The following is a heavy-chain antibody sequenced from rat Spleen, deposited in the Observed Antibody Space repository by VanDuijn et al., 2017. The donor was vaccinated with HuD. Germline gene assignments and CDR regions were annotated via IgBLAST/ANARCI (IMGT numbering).Heavy chain of an antibody. CDR1: GYSITSSY. CDR3: ARPANYGGGYYFDY. CDR2: ISYSGTT. V-gene: IGHV3-1*01. D-gene: IGHD1-11*01. J-gene: IGHJ2*01. Sequence: EVQLQESGPGLVKPSQSLSLTCSVIGYSITSSYRWNWIRKFPGNKMEWIGHISYSGTTSYNPSLKSRISISRDTSKNQFFLQLNSVTTEDTATYYCARPANYGGGYYFDYWGQGFMVTVSS.